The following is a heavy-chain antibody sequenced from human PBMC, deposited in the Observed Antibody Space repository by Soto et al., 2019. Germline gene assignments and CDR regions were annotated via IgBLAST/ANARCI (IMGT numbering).Heavy chain of an antibody. J-gene: IGHJ5*02. V-gene: IGHV4-34*01. CDR2: INHSGST. CDR1: GGSFSGYY. Sequence: SETLSLTCAVYGGSFSGYYWSWIRQPPGKGLEWIGEINHSGSTNYNPSLKSRVTISIDTSKNQFSLKLSSVTAADTAVYYCARGPITTNPRFDPWGQGXLVTVSS. D-gene: IGHD3-22*01. CDR3: ARGPITTNPRFDP.